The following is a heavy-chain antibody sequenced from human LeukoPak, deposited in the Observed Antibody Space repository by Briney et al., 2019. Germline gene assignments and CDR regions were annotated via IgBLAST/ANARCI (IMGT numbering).Heavy chain of an antibody. CDR2: VYYSGSS. J-gene: IGHJ4*02. CDR3: ARVGYGSSLYYFDY. V-gene: IGHV4-59*02. CDR1: GFTVSSNY. D-gene: IGHD6-13*01. Sequence: PGGSLRLSCAASGFTVSSNYMSWVRQAPGKGLEWIGYVYYSGSSNYNPSLKSRVIISADTSKNQFSLSLSSVTAADTAVYYCARVGYGSSLYYFDYWGQGTLVTVSS.